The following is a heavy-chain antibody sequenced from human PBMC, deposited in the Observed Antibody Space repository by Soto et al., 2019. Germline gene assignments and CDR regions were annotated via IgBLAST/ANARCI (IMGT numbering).Heavy chain of an antibody. CDR2: IIPIFTRT. D-gene: IGHD2-15*01. CDR1: GGTFSTSS. J-gene: IGHJ4*02. V-gene: IGHV1-69*01. Sequence: QLQLVQSGTEVKEPGSSVKVSCKASGGTFSTSSFVWVRQGPGQGLEWMGGIIPIFTRTNFAQKFQGRVTFSADESTRTTYMKLRSLTSDDTAIYYCARDVVRSTAGDSWGQGTLVTVSS. CDR3: ARDVVRSTAGDS.